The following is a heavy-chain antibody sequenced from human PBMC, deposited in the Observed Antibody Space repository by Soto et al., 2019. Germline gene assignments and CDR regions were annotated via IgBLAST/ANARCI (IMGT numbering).Heavy chain of an antibody. CDR2: INPSGGST. Sequence: GASVKVSCKASGYTFTSYYMHWVRQAPGQGLGWMGIINPSGGSTSYAQKFQGRFTISRDNSKNTLYLQMNSLRAEDTAVYYCAKSEPPPDYYGSGSYPHYYYGMDVWGQGTTVTVSS. V-gene: IGHV1-46*01. D-gene: IGHD3-10*01. CDR3: AKSEPPPDYYGSGSYPHYYYGMDV. J-gene: IGHJ6*02. CDR1: GYTFTSYY.